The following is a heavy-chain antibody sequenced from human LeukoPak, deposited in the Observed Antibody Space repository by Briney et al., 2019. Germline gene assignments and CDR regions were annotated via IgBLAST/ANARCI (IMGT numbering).Heavy chain of an antibody. CDR1: GLTFSSHA. CDR3: AGEWSSGWYD. J-gene: IGHJ4*02. CDR2: ISGSGGST. Sequence: GGSLRLSCVVSGLTFSSHAMTWVRQAPGKGLDWVSSISGSGGSTYYADSVKGRFTISRDNSKNTLYLQMNSLRVDDAAVYYCAGEWSSGWYDWGQGTLVTVSS. V-gene: IGHV3-23*01. D-gene: IGHD6-19*01.